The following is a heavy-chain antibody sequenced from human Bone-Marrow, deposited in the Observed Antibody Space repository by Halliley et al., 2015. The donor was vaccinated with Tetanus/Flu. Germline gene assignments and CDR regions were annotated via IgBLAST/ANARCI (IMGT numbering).Heavy chain of an antibody. CDR2: IRSKAYGETP. CDR3: ARSGAGRAYFDY. Sequence: GFIRSKAYGETPEYAASVKGRFTISRDDSKSIGYLQVDSLKTEDTAVYYCARSGAGRAYFDYWGQGTLVTVSS. V-gene: IGHV3-49*02. J-gene: IGHJ4*02. D-gene: IGHD2-15*01.